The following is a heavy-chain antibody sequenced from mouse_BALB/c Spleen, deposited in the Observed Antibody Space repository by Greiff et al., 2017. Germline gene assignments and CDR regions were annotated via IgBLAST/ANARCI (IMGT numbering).Heavy chain of an antibody. CDR3: ARYEDDYDVGYAMDY. D-gene: IGHD2-4*01. CDR2: ISYSGST. Sequence: EVKLQESGPSLVKPSQTLSLTCSVTGDSITSGYWNWIRKFPGNKLEYMGYISYSGSTYYNPSLKSRISITRDTSKNQYYLQLNSVTTEDTATYYCARYEDDYDVGYAMDYWGQGTSVTVSS. J-gene: IGHJ4*01. V-gene: IGHV3-8*02. CDR1: GDSITSGY.